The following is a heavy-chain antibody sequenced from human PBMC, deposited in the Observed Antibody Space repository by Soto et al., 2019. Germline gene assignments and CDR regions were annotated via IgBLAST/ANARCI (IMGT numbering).Heavy chain of an antibody. CDR3: ARAMVRGWGDYYYGMDV. CDR1: GYTFTSYG. J-gene: IGHJ6*02. D-gene: IGHD3-10*01. Sequence: ASVKVSCKASGYTFTSYGISWLRQAPGQGLEWMGWISAYNGNTNYAQKLQGRVTMTTDTSTSTAYMELRSLRSDDTAVYYCARAMVRGWGDYYYGMDVWGQGTTVTVSS. V-gene: IGHV1-18*01. CDR2: ISAYNGNT.